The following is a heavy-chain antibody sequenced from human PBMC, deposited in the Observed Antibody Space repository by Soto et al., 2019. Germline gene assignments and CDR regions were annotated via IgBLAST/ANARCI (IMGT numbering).Heavy chain of an antibody. CDR3: AKDQISHFWSGFPPYYSYTMDV. CDR2: ISSNGGST. CDR1: GFTFSSYA. J-gene: IGHJ6*02. V-gene: IGHV3-64*04. D-gene: IGHD3-3*02. Sequence: GGSLRLSCAASGFTFSSYAMHWVRQAPGKGLEYVSAISSNGGSTYYADSVKGRFTISRDNSINTLYLQMNSLRAEDTALYYCAKDQISHFWSGFPPYYSYTMDVWGPGTTVTVSS.